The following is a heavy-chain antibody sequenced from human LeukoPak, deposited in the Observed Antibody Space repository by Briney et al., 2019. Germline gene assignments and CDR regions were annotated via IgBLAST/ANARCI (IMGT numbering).Heavy chain of an antibody. CDR1: GFTFSSYA. V-gene: IGHV3-23*01. J-gene: IGHJ4*02. CDR3: AKARSMIVVVTSVM. D-gene: IGHD3-22*01. Sequence: GGSLRLSCAASGFTFSSYAMSWVRQAPGKGLEWVSAISGSGGSTYYADSVKGWFTISRDNSKNTLYLQMNSLRAEDTAVYYCAKARSMIVVVTSVMWGQGTLVTVSS. CDR2: ISGSGGST.